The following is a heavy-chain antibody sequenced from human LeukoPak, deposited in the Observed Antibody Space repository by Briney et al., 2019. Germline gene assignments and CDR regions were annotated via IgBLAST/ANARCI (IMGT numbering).Heavy chain of an antibody. J-gene: IGHJ4*02. CDR2: VKGDGSFT. Sequence: GGSLRLSCAASGFTFSSYWMHWVRQAPGKGLVWVSRVKGDGSFTNYADSVYGRFSISGDNAKNTLFLHMRSLRAEDTAVYYCVGDGDDFNFDYWGQGNLVTVSS. V-gene: IGHV3-74*01. CDR1: GFTFSSYW. D-gene: IGHD2-21*02. CDR3: VGDGDDFNFDY.